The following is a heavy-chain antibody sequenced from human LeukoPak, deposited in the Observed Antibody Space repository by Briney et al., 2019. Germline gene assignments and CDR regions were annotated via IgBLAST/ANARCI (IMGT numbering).Heavy chain of an antibody. CDR3: ARGGDLDV. D-gene: IGHD2-21*01. CDR2: INHNGNVN. Sequence: GRSLRLSCAASGFTFSSYAMHWVRQAPGKGLEWVASINHNGNVNYYVDSVKGRFTISRDNAKNSLYLQMSNLRAEDTAVYFCARGGDLDVWGQGATVTVSS. V-gene: IGHV3-7*03. J-gene: IGHJ6*02. CDR1: GFTFSSYA.